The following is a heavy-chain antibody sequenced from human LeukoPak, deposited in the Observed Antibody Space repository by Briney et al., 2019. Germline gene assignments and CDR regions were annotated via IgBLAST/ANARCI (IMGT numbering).Heavy chain of an antibody. CDR3: ARDPGERDIVDWFDP. CDR1: GGTFSSYA. CDR2: IIPIFGTA. J-gene: IGHJ5*02. Sequence: SVKVSCKASGGTFSSYAISWVRQAPGQGLEWMGGIIPIFGTANYAQKFQGRVTITTDESTSTAYMELSSLRSDDTAVYYCARDPGERDIVDWFDPWGQGTLVTVSS. V-gene: IGHV1-69*05. D-gene: IGHD2-15*01.